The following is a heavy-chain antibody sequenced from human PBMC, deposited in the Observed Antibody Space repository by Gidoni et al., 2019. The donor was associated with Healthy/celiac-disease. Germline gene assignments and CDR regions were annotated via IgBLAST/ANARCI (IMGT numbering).Heavy chain of an antibody. D-gene: IGHD2-21*02. CDR1: GFTFSSYG. CDR2: ISYDGSNK. V-gene: IGHV3-30*18. J-gene: IGHJ3*02. CDR3: AKDLWSYCGGDCYSAAFDI. Sequence: QVQLVESGGGVVQPGRSLRLSCAASGFTFSSYGMHWVRQAPGKGLEWVAVISYDGSNKYYADSVKGRFTISRDNSKNTLYLQMNSLRAEDTAVYYCAKDLWSYCGGDCYSAAFDIWGQGTMVTVSS.